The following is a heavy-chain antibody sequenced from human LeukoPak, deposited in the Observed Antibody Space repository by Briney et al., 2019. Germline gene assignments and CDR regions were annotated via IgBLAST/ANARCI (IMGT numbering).Heavy chain of an antibody. Sequence: PSQTLSLTCTVSGGSISSGGYYWSWMRQHPGQGLQWIGYIYYSGSTYYNPSLKSRVSISVDTSKNQFSLKLSSVTAADTAVYYCRSGSGMRWGQGTLVTVSS. CDR3: RSGSGMR. J-gene: IGHJ4*02. V-gene: IGHV4-31*03. D-gene: IGHD3-10*01. CDR1: GGSISSGGYY. CDR2: IYYSGST.